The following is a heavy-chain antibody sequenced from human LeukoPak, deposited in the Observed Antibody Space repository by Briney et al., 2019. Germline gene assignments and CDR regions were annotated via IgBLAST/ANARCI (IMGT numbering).Heavy chain of an antibody. Sequence: PSETLSLTCTVSGGSVSSYYWSWLRQPPGKGLEWIGYIYYSGSTNYNPSLKSRVTISVDTSKNQFSLKLSSVTAADTAVYYCASIAATGYYGMDVWGQGTTVTVSS. CDR3: ASIAATGYYGMDV. CDR2: IYYSGST. CDR1: GGSVSSYY. D-gene: IGHD2-21*01. V-gene: IGHV4-59*02. J-gene: IGHJ6*02.